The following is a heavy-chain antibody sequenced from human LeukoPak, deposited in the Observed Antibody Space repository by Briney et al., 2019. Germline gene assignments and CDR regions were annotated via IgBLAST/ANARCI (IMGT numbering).Heavy chain of an antibody. CDR1: GGSISRYY. CDR2: NSYSGNT. Sequence: PAETLSLTCTVSGGSISRYYWTWIRQPPGKGLEWIGYNSYSGNTNFNPSLKRRVSISLDMSKNQFSLKLSSVTAADTAVYYCARAGSDWSFDYWGQGTLVTVSS. J-gene: IGHJ4*02. D-gene: IGHD6-19*01. V-gene: IGHV4-59*01. CDR3: ARAGSDWSFDY.